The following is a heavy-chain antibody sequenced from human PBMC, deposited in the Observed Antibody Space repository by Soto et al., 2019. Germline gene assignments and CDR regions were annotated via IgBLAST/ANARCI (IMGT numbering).Heavy chain of an antibody. D-gene: IGHD2-15*01. V-gene: IGHV1-69*01. CDR2: IIPIFGTA. CDR3: AISCSGGSCYSGGWFDP. J-gene: IGHJ5*02. CDR1: GGTFSSYA. Sequence: QVQLVQSGAEVQKPGSSVKVSCKASGGTFSSYAISWVRQAPGQGLEWMGGIIPIFGTANYAQKFQGRVTITADESTSTAYMELSSLRSEDTAVYYCAISCSGGSCYSGGWFDPWGQGTLVTVSS.